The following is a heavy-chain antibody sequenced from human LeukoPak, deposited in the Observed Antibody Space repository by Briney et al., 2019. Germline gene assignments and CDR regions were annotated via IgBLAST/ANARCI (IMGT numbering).Heavy chain of an antibody. CDR2: IYSGGNT. V-gene: IGHV3-53*01. D-gene: IGHD4/OR15-4a*01. J-gene: IGHJ4*02. CDR3: ARDTLGEGEDANYAVYYFDY. Sequence: ETLSLTCAVSGDSISSSHWWSWVRQSPGKGLEWVSFIYSGGNTYYADSVKGRFTISRDNSKNTFHLQMNSLRADDTAVYYCARDTLGEGEDANYAVYYFDYWGQGTVVTVSS. CDR1: GDSISSSHW.